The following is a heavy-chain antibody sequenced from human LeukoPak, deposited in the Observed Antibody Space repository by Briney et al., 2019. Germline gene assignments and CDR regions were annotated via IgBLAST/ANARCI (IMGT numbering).Heavy chain of an antibody. CDR2: FDPEDGET. J-gene: IGHJ6*03. D-gene: IGHD6-13*01. CDR1: GYTLTELS. Sequence: ASVKVSCKVSGYTLTELSMHWVRQAPGKGLEWMGGFDPEDGETIYAQKFQGRVTMTEDTSTDTAYMELRSLRSDDTAVYYCARVPHMGEIAAAYFYYMDVWGKGTTVTVSS. V-gene: IGHV1-24*01. CDR3: ARVPHMGEIAAAYFYYMDV.